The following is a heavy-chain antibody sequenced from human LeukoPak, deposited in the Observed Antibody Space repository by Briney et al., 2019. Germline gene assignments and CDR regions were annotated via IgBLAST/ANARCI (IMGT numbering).Heavy chain of an antibody. D-gene: IGHD6-19*01. J-gene: IGHJ4*02. CDR3: ARQRDYTSGWFDY. V-gene: IGHV4-34*01. Sequence: SETLSLTCAVYGGSFNEYYWSWIRQPPGKSLEWIGEINRNGGTHQNPSLESRLTISVDTSKNQFSLMLSSVTASDTAVYYCARQRDYTSGWFDYWGQGTLVTVSS. CDR1: GGSFNEYY. CDR2: INRNGGT.